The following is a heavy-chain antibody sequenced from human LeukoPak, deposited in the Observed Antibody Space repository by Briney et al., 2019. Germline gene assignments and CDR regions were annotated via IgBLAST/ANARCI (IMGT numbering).Heavy chain of an antibody. CDR3: CGYSLY. Sequence: SETLSLTCTVSGGSISSYYWSWIRQPAGKGLEWIGRIYTSGSTNYNPSLKSRVAMSVDTSKNQFSLRLSSVTAADTAVYYCCGYSLYWGQGTLVTVSS. D-gene: IGHD5-18*01. J-gene: IGHJ4*02. V-gene: IGHV4-4*07. CDR2: IYTSGST. CDR1: GGSISSYY.